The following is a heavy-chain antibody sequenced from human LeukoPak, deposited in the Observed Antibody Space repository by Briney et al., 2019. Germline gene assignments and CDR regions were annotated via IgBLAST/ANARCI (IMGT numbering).Heavy chain of an antibody. V-gene: IGHV3-7*03. CDR1: GFTFSSYW. J-gene: IGHJ4*02. CDR2: IKQDGSEK. Sequence: GGSLRLSCAASGFTFSSYWMSWVRQAPGKGLEWVANIKQDGSEKYYVDSVKGRFTISRDNAKNSLYLQMNSLRAEDTAVYYCARIKRRPYYDILTGYYFDYWGQGTLVTVSS. CDR3: ARIKRRPYYDILTGYYFDY. D-gene: IGHD3-9*01.